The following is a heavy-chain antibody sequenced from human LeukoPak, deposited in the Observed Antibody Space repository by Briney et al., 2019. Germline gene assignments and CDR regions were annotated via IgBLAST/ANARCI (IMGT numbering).Heavy chain of an antibody. Sequence: GGSLRLSCAASGFTFSSYSMNWVRQAPGKGLEWVSFVTGDGSSTYYADSVKGRFTISRDNSKNSLYLQMNSLRIEDTALYYCAKDRDTTGYEHWGQGTLVTVSS. J-gene: IGHJ1*01. V-gene: IGHV3-43*02. D-gene: IGHD3-22*01. CDR1: GFTFSSYS. CDR2: VTGDGSST. CDR3: AKDRDTTGYEH.